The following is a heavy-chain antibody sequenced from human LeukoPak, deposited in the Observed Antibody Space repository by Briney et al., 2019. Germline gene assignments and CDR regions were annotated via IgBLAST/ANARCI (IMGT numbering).Heavy chain of an antibody. V-gene: IGHV7-4-1*02. J-gene: IGHJ3*02. CDR1: GYTFTNYA. CDR3: ARDNIDI. Sequence: ASVKVSCKASGYTFTNYALIWVRQAPGQGLEWMGWINANTGNPSYAQGFTGRFVFSLDTSVSTAYLQITGLKAEDTAIYYCARDNIDIWGQGTLVTVSS. D-gene: IGHD2/OR15-2a*01. CDR2: INANTGNP.